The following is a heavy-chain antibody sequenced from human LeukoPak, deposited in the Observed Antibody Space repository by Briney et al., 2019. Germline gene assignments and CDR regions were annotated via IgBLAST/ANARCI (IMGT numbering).Heavy chain of an antibody. CDR3: ARGGKATVVTM. Sequence: SETLPLTCTVSDGSINSYYWTWIRQSAGKGLEWIGRMYSSGSTNYNPSLKSRVSMSVDTSKNQLSVKLTSVTAADTAVYYCARGGKATVVTMWGQGILVTVSS. D-gene: IGHD4-23*01. CDR1: DGSINSYY. V-gene: IGHV4-4*07. CDR2: MYSSGST. J-gene: IGHJ4*02.